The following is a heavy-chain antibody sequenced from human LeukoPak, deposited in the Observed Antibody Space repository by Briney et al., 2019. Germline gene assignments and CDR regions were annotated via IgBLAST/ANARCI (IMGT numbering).Heavy chain of an antibody. CDR1: GGSISSYY. CDR2: IYYSGST. D-gene: IGHD6-19*01. V-gene: IGHV4-59*01. Sequence: PSETLSLTCTVSGGSISSYYWSWIRQPPGKGLEGIGYIYYSGSTNYNPSLKSRVTISVDTSKNQFSLKLSSVTAADTAVYYCARDSSGWSLTFDYWGQGTLVTVSS. J-gene: IGHJ4*02. CDR3: ARDSSGWSLTFDY.